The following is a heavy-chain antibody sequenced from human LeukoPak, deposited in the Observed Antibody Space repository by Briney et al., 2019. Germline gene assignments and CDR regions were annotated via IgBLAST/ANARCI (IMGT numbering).Heavy chain of an antibody. D-gene: IGHD6-13*01. J-gene: IGHJ4*02. CDR1: GGSISSYY. V-gene: IGHV4-59*01. CDR3: ARLLAAAGPWHYFDY. CDR2: IYYSGST. Sequence: SETLSLTCTVSGGSISSYYWSWIGQPPGKGLEWIWYIYYSGSTNYNPSLKSRVTISVDTSKNPFSLKLSSVTAADTAVYYCARLLAAAGPWHYFDYWGQGTLVTVSS.